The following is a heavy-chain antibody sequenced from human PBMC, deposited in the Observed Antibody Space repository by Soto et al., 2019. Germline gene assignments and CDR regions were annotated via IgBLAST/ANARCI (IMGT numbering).Heavy chain of an antibody. D-gene: IGHD3-10*01. J-gene: IGHJ5*02. CDR2: IYHSGTT. Sequence: SETLSLTCVVSGYSISSGYYWGWIRQPPGKGLEWIGSIYHSGTTYYNPSLKSRVTISVDTSKNQFSLKLSSVTAADTAVYCCARIESIGGFGEFLSWLDPWGQGTLVTVSS. CDR1: GYSISSGYY. V-gene: IGHV4-38-2*01. CDR3: ARIESIGGFGEFLSWLDP.